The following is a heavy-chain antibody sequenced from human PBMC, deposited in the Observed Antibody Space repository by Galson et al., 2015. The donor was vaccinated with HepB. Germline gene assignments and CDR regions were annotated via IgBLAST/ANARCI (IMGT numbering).Heavy chain of an antibody. Sequence: TLSLTCTVSGGSISSYYWSWIRQPPGKGLEWIGYIYYSGSTNYNPSLKSRVTISVDTSKNQFSLKLSSVTAADTAVYFCAREVASPEYFQHWGQGTLVTVSS. CDR1: GGSISSYY. J-gene: IGHJ1*01. D-gene: IGHD2-15*01. V-gene: IGHV4-59*12. CDR2: IYYSGST. CDR3: AREVASPEYFQH.